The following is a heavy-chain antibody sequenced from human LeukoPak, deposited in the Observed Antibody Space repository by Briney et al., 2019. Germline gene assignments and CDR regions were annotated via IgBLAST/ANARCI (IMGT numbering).Heavy chain of an antibody. Sequence: ASVKVSCKASGYTFTGYYMHWVRQAPGQGLEWMGWINPNSGGTNYAQKFQGRVTMTRDTSISTAYVELSRLRSDDTAVYYCARDIVVVPAASGAPYWGQGTLVTVSS. CDR2: INPNSGGT. CDR1: GYTFTGYY. J-gene: IGHJ4*02. D-gene: IGHD2-2*01. CDR3: ARDIVVVPAASGAPY. V-gene: IGHV1-2*02.